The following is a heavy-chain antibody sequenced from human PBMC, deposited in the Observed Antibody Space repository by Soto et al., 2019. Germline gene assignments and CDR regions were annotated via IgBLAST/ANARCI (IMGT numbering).Heavy chain of an antibody. CDR2: VRHDGRAE. CDR3: ARGFFAAVYAAHFVQ. CDR1: GFTFSTYG. Sequence: QVQLVESGGGVVQPGTSLRLSCAASGFTFSTYGMHWVRQAPGTGLEYVAGVRHDGRAEYYVDSVRGRFSISIDDYKNTRSLHMNTLRAEDTPVYYWARGFFAAVYAAHFVQWGQGAPVSVSS. J-gene: IGHJ4*02. V-gene: IGHV3-33*01. D-gene: IGHD3-3*01.